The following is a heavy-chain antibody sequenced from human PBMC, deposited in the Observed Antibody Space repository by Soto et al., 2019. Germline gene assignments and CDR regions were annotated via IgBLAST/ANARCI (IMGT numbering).Heavy chain of an antibody. D-gene: IGHD2-15*01. CDR1: GGSISSGGYY. CDR2: IYYSGST. Sequence: SETLSLTCTVSGGSISSGGYYWSWIRQHPGKGLEWIGYIYYSGSTYYNPSLKSRVTISVDTSKNQFSLKLSSVTAADTAVYYCARYCSGGSCYHNWFDPWGQGTLVTVSS. CDR3: ARYCSGGSCYHNWFDP. J-gene: IGHJ5*02. V-gene: IGHV4-31*03.